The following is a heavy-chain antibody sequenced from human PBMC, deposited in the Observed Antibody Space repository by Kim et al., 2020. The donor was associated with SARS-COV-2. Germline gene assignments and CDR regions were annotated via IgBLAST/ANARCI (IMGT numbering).Heavy chain of an antibody. V-gene: IGHV4-4*07. CDR2: IERSGTT. CDR1: GGSINTYY. Sequence: SETLSLTCTVSGGSINTYYWNWIRQPAGKGLEWIGHIERSGTTKYNPSLKSRVTMSLDTSKNQLSLNLKSVTVADTAVYYCARGAYSSGWFDWFDSWGQGTLVTVS. CDR3: ARGAYSSGWFDWFDS. D-gene: IGHD6-19*01. J-gene: IGHJ5*01.